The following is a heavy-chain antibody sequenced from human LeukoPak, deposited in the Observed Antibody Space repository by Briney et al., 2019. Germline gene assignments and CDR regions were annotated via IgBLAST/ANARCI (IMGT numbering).Heavy chain of an antibody. Sequence: GGSLRLSCAASGFTFDDSAMHWVRQAPGKGLEWVSGISWKSGNIGYAGSVKGRFTISRDNAKNSLYLQMNSLRADDTAVYYCARFAAGGSYYYYMDVWGKGTTVTVSS. CDR1: GFTFDDSA. CDR2: ISWKSGNI. J-gene: IGHJ6*03. CDR3: ARFAAGGSYYYYMDV. D-gene: IGHD3-10*01. V-gene: IGHV3-9*01.